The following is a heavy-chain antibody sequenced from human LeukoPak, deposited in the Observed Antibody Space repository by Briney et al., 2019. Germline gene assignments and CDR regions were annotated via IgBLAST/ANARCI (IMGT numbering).Heavy chain of an antibody. CDR3: AREASGYGFGD. CDR1: GDSISNYY. V-gene: IGHV4-59*01. J-gene: IGHJ4*02. CDR2: IYYSGDT. Sequence: SETLSLTCTVSGDSISNYYWSWIRQPPGKGLEWIAYIYYSGDTNYNPSLKSRVTISVDTSKNQFSLKLSSVTAADTAVYYCAREASGYGFGDWGRGTLVTVSS. D-gene: IGHD5-12*01.